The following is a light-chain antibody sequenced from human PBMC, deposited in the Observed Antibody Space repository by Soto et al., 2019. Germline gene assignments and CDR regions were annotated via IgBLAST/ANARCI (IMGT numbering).Light chain of an antibody. CDR2: GAS. Sequence: EIVLTQSPATLSVSQGERATLSCRASESVSNNLACYQQKPGQAPRLLIFGASARATGIPARFSGSGSGTEFTLTISSLQSADFAVYYCQQYNKWPLTFGGGTKVEIK. CDR3: QQYNKWPLT. CDR1: ESVSNN. J-gene: IGKJ4*01. V-gene: IGKV3-15*01.